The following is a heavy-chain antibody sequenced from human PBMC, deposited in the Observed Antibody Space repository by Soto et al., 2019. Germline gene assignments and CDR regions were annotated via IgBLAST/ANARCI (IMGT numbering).Heavy chain of an antibody. CDR3: ARRRLSFAPVDY. Sequence: QVQLVQSGAEVKKPGASVKVSCKASGYTFSNYGISWVRQAPGQGLQWMGWISGYNGNTNYAEKLQGRVTMTTDTSTSTAYMELRSLKSDDTAVYYCARRRLSFAPVDYWGQGTLVTVSS. D-gene: IGHD6-25*01. J-gene: IGHJ4*02. V-gene: IGHV1-18*01. CDR2: ISGYNGNT. CDR1: GYTFSNYG.